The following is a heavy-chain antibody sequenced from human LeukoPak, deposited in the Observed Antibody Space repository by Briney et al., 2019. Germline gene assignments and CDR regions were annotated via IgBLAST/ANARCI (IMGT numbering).Heavy chain of an antibody. D-gene: IGHD2-21*01. CDR2: ISSSSSYI. J-gene: IGHJ5*02. V-gene: IGHV3-21*01. CDR1: GFTFSSYS. Sequence: PGGSLRLSCAASGFTFSSYSMNWVRQAPGKGLEWVSSISSSSSYIYYADSVKGRFTISRDNAKNSLYLQMNSLRAEDTAVYYCARVVELVYCGGDCYYNWFDPWGQGTLVTVSS. CDR3: ARVVELVYCGGDCYYNWFDP.